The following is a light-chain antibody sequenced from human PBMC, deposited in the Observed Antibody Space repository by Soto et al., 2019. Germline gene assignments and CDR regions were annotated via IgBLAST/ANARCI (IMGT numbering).Light chain of an antibody. Sequence: QSALTQPPSASGSPGQSVTISCTGTSSDVGGYNFVSWYQQHPGKAPKLMIYEVTKRPSGVPDRFSGSKSGNMASLTVSGLQAEDEADYYCSSYADSNNYVSGTGTKLTVL. J-gene: IGLJ1*01. CDR2: EVT. CDR3: SSYADSNNYV. V-gene: IGLV2-8*01. CDR1: SSDVGGYNF.